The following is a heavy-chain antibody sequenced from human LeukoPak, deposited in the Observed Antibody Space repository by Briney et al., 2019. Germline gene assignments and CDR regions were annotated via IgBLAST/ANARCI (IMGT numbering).Heavy chain of an antibody. Sequence: SETLSLTCAVSGGSISSGGYSWSWIRQPPGKGLEWIGYIYHSGSTYYNPSLKSRVTISVDRSKNQFSLKLSSVTAADTAVYYCARDHGSIWGQGTMVTGSS. J-gene: IGHJ3*02. CDR3: ARDHGSI. V-gene: IGHV4-30-2*01. D-gene: IGHD6-25*01. CDR2: IYHSGST. CDR1: GGSISSGGYS.